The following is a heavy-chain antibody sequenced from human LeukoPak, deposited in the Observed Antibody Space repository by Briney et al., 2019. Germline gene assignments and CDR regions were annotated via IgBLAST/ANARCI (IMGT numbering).Heavy chain of an antibody. V-gene: IGHV3-48*03. D-gene: IGHD6-13*01. J-gene: IGHJ6*02. Sequence: GGSLRLSCAASGFTFSSYEMNWVRQAPGKGLEWVSYISSSGSTIYYADSVKGRFTISRDNAKNSLYLQMNSLRAEDTAVYYCAREKGIAAAGTYYYYGMDVWGQGTTVTVSS. CDR1: GFTFSSYE. CDR3: AREKGIAAAGTYYYYGMDV. CDR2: ISSSGSTI.